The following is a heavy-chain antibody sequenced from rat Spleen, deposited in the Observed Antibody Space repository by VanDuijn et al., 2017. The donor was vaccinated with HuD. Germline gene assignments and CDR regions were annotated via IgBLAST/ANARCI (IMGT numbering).Heavy chain of an antibody. Sequence: QVQLKESGPGLVQPSQTLSLTCTVAGFSLTSYNVHWVRQPPGKGLEWMGAIWSGGSTDYNSALKSRLSISRDTSKSQVFLKMNSLQTEDTAIYFCTILRVYYWGQGVMVTVSS. CDR2: IWSGGST. J-gene: IGHJ2*01. CDR1: GFSLTSYN. CDR3: TILRVYY. V-gene: IGHV2-1*01. D-gene: IGHD1-9*01.